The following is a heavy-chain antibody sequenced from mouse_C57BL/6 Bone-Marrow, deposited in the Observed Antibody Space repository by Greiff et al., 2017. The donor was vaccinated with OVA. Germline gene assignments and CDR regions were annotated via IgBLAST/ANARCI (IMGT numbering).Heavy chain of an antibody. V-gene: IGHV14-4*01. CDR3: TTWQLYY. Sequence: VQLQQSGAELVRPGASVKLSCTASGFNIKDDYMHWVKQRPEQGLEWIGWIDPENGDTEYASKFQGKATITADTSSNTAYLQLSSLTSEDTAVDYCTTWQLYYWGQGTTLTVSS. D-gene: IGHD6-1*01. CDR1: GFNIKDDY. CDR2: IDPENGDT. J-gene: IGHJ2*01.